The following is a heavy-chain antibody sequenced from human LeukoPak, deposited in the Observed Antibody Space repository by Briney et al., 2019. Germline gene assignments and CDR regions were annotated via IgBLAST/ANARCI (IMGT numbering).Heavy chain of an antibody. CDR3: AKVNGDYYYYYYMDV. D-gene: IGHD4-17*01. J-gene: IGHJ6*03. Sequence: GGSLRLSCAASGFTFSSYGMHWVRQAPGKGLEWVAFIRYDGSNKYYADSVKGRFTISRDNSKNTLYLQMNSLRAEDTAVYYCAKVNGDYYYYYYMDVWGKGTTVTICS. V-gene: IGHV3-30*02. CDR2: IRYDGSNK. CDR1: GFTFSSYG.